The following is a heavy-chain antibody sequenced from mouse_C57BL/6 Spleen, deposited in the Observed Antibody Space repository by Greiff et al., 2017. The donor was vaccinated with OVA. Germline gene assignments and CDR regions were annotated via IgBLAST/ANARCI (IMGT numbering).Heavy chain of an antibody. D-gene: IGHD2-5*01. Sequence: VQLKESGPGLVKPSQSLSLTCSVTGYSITSGYYWNWIRQFPGNKLEWMGYISYDGSNNYNPSLKNRISITRDTSKNQFFLKLNSVTTEDTATYYGARGSKGAWFAYWGQGTLVTVSA. CDR1: GYSITSGYY. J-gene: IGHJ3*01. CDR2: ISYDGSN. CDR3: ARGSKGAWFAY. V-gene: IGHV3-6*01.